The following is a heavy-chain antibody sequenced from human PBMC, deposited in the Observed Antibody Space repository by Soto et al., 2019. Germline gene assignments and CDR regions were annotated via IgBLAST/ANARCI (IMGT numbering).Heavy chain of an antibody. CDR1: GFALVDY. CDR2: ISGSGAYT. CDR3: ARDYSNKGFDY. J-gene: IGHJ4*02. Sequence: QVQLVESGGGLVKPGGSLTLSCTASGFALVDYMSWIRQAPGKGLESVSYISGSGAYTTYADSVRGRFTISRDNAKNSLYLQMNNLRAEDTIVYYCARDYSNKGFDYGGQGTLVTVSS. V-gene: IGHV3-11*05. D-gene: IGHD4-4*01.